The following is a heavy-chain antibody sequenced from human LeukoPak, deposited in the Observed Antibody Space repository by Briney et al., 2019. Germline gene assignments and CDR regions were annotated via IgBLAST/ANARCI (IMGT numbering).Heavy chain of an antibody. J-gene: IGHJ4*02. D-gene: IGHD3-22*01. CDR3: ARRPPDYYDSSGYYYFDY. Sequence: GGSLRLSCAASGFTFSSYAMSWVRQAPGKGLEWVSTINGNGRSTYYADSVKGRFTISRDNSKNTLYLQMNSLRAKDTAVYYCARRPPDYYDSSGYYYFDYWGQGTLVTVSS. V-gene: IGHV3-23*01. CDR1: GFTFSSYA. CDR2: INGNGRST.